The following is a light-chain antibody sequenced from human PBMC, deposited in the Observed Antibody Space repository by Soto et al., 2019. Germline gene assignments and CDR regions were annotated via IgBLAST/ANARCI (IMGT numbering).Light chain of an antibody. CDR1: QNVNNN. V-gene: IGKV3-15*01. CDR3: QHYNNWPLT. CDR2: GAS. Sequence: EVVMTQSPATLSVSPGEGATLSCRASQNVNNNLDWFQQKPGQAPRLLIFGASTRSAGIPASFSGGGSGTEFTLTISSLQSEDSAVYYCQHYNNWPLTFGQGTRLEIK. J-gene: IGKJ5*01.